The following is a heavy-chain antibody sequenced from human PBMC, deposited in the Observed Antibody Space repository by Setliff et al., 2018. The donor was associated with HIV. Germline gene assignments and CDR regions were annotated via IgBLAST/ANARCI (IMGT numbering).Heavy chain of an antibody. CDR3: ANYYYDSSGLFPRDAFDI. CDR1: GGTFSSYA. V-gene: IGHV1-69*10. Sequence: SVKVSCKASGGTFSSYAISWVRQAPGQGLEWMGGIIPILGIANYAQKFQGRVTITADKSTSTAYMELSCLRSEDTAVYYCANYYYDSSGLFPRDAFDIWGQGTMVTVSS. J-gene: IGHJ3*02. D-gene: IGHD3-22*01. CDR2: IIPILGIA.